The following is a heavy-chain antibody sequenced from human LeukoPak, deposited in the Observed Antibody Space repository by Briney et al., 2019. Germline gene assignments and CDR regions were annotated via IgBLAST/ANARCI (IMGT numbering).Heavy chain of an antibody. CDR2: ISGSGGST. D-gene: IGHD3-22*01. Sequence: GGSLRLYCAASGFTFSSYAMSWVRQAPGKGLEWVSAISGSGGSTYYADSVKGRFTISRDNSKNTLYLQMNSLRAEDTAVYYCAKAGTYYYDSSGYLFQHWGQGTLVTVSS. V-gene: IGHV3-23*01. CDR3: AKAGTYYYDSSGYLFQH. CDR1: GFTFSSYA. J-gene: IGHJ1*01.